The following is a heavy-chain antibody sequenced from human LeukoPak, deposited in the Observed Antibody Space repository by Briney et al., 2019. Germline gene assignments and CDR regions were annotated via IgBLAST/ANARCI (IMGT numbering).Heavy chain of an antibody. CDR2: IYYSGST. CDR1: GGSMNSYY. CDR3: ATWGIAVAGTFDY. Sequence: SETPSPPCSVSGGSMNSYYWSWIRQPPGKGLEWIGYIYYSGSTNNNPSFKSRVAISLDTSKNQFSLKLSSVTAADTAVYYCATWGIAVAGTFDYWGQGTLVTVST. D-gene: IGHD6-19*01. J-gene: IGHJ4*02. V-gene: IGHV4-59*08.